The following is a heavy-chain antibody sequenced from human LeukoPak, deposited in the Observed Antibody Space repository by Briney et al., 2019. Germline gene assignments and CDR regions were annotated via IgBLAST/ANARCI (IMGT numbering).Heavy chain of an antibody. CDR2: ISGSDGNT. J-gene: IGHJ4*02. CDR3: AKLASGESDCFDY. V-gene: IGHV3-23*01. D-gene: IGHD3-10*01. CDR1: GFTFSSYA. Sequence: PGGSLRLSCAASGFTFSSYAMTWVRQAPGKGLEWVSTISGSDGNTYYADSVKGRFTISRDNSKNTLYLQMNSLRAEDTAVYYCAKLASGESDCFDYWGQGTLVTVSS.